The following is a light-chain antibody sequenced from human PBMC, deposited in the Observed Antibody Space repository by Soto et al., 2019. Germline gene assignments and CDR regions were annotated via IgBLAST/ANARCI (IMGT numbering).Light chain of an antibody. Sequence: EIVLTQSPGTLSLSPGERATLSCRASQSVSSSYLAWYQQKPGQAPRLLIYCASGRATGIPDRFSGSGSGTDFTLTISRLEPEDFAVYYCQQYGSSPLITFGQGTRLEIK. CDR2: CAS. J-gene: IGKJ5*01. V-gene: IGKV3-20*01. CDR3: QQYGSSPLIT. CDR1: QSVSSSY.